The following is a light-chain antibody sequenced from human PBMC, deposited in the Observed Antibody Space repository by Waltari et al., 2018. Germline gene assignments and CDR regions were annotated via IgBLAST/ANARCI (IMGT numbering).Light chain of an antibody. CDR2: EVS. J-gene: IGLJ2*01. CDR3: SSYTSSSTMV. CDR1: SSDVGGYTY. V-gene: IGLV2-14*01. Sequence: QSALTQPASVSGSPGQSITISCTGTSSDVGGYTYVSWYQQHPDKAPKLMIYEVSKRPSGGSNRFSGSKSGNTASLTISGLQAEDEADYYCSSYTSSSTMVFGGGTQLTVL.